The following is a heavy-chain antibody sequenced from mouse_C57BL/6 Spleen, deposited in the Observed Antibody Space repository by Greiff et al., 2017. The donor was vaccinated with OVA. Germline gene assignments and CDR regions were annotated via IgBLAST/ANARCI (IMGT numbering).Heavy chain of an antibody. CDR2: IDPSDSET. CDR1: GYTFTSYW. V-gene: IGHV1-52*01. Sequence: QVQLQQPGAELVRPGSSVKLSCKASGYTFTSYWMHWVKQRPIQGLEWIGNIDPSDSETHYNQKFKDKATLTVDKSSSTAYMQLSSLTSEDSAVYDCARSWGNYEHYYAMDYWGQGTSVTVSS. J-gene: IGHJ4*01. D-gene: IGHD2-1*01. CDR3: ARSWGNYEHYYAMDY.